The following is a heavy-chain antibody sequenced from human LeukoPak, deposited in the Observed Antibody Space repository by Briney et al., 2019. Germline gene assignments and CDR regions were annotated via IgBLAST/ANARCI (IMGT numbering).Heavy chain of an antibody. D-gene: IGHD2-8*01. J-gene: IGHJ4*02. CDR3: AGQGGGVALDY. Sequence: SSETLSLTCTVSGGSISSSNYYWGWIRQPPGKGLEWIGSIYYSGSTYYNPSLKSRVTISVDTSKNQFSLKLSSVTAADTAVYYCAGQGGGVALDYWGQGMLVTVSS. CDR1: GGSISSSNYY. CDR2: IYYSGST. V-gene: IGHV4-39*01.